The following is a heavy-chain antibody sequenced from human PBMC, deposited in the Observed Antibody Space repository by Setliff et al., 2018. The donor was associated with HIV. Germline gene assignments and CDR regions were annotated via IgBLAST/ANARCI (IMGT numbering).Heavy chain of an antibody. J-gene: IGHJ4*02. CDR3: ATLRSNWYPY. V-gene: IGHV1-8*02. CDR1: GYTFTSYG. Sequence: ASVKVSCKASGYTFTSYGISWVRQAPGQGLEWMGWMNPNSGNTGYAQKFQGRVTMTRNTSVNTAYMELSSLRSEDTAVYYCATLRSNWYPYWGQGTLVTVSS. CDR2: MNPNSGNT. D-gene: IGHD6-13*01.